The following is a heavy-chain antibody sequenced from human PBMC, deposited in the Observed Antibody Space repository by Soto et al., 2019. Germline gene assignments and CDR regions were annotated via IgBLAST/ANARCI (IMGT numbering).Heavy chain of an antibody. D-gene: IGHD2-2*01. V-gene: IGHV3-23*01. CDR3: ANDNSYCRSTSCLRSGYYYYMDV. Sequence: EVQLLESGGGLVQPGGSLRLSCAASGFTFSSYAMSWVRQATGKGLEWVSSISGSGGSTYYADSVTGRFTISRDNSKTTLYLQMNSLRAEDTAVYYCANDNSYCRSTSCLRSGYYYYMDVWGKATTVTVSS. J-gene: IGHJ6*03. CDR2: ISGSGGST. CDR1: GFTFSSYA.